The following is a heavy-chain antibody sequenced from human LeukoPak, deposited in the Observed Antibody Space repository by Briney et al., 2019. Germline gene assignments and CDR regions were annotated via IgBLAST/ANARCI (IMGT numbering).Heavy chain of an antibody. CDR1: GFTFSSYW. V-gene: IGHV3-7*01. D-gene: IGHD2-2*02. J-gene: IGHJ6*03. CDR2: IKQDGSEK. CDR3: AREGPLYANATYYYYYYMDV. Sequence: PGGSLRLSCAASGFTFSSYWMSWVRQAPGKGLEWVANIKQDGSEKYYVDSVKGRFTISRDNAKNSLYPQMNSLRAEDTAVYYCAREGPLYANATYYYYYYMDVWGKGTTVTVSS.